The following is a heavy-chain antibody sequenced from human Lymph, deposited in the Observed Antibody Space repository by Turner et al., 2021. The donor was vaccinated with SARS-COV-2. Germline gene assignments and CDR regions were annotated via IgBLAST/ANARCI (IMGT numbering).Heavy chain of an antibody. CDR3: AKDPNWYVLSAVDY. J-gene: IGHJ4*02. Sequence: EVQLLYSGGGLVQPVGSLRLSCAASGFTFSSYAMSWVRQAPGKGLEWVSAISGSGGSTYYADSVKGRFTISRDNSKNTLYLQMNSLRAEDTAVYYCAKDPNWYVLSAVDYWGQGTLVTVSS. V-gene: IGHV3-23*01. CDR1: GFTFSSYA. CDR2: ISGSGGST. D-gene: IGHD1-1*01.